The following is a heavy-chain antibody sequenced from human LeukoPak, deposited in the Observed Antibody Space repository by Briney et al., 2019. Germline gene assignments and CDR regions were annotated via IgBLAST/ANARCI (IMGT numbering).Heavy chain of an antibody. CDR3: AKGDRIAVAGRKGYYFDY. CDR1: GFSISSNY. D-gene: IGHD6-19*01. Sequence: QPGGSLRLSCAASGFSISSNYMSWVRQAPGKGLEWVSAISGSGGSTYYADSVKGRFTISRDNSKNTLYLQMNSLRAEDTAVYYCAKGDRIAVAGRKGYYFDYWGQGTLVTVSS. CDR2: ISGSGGST. V-gene: IGHV3-23*01. J-gene: IGHJ4*02.